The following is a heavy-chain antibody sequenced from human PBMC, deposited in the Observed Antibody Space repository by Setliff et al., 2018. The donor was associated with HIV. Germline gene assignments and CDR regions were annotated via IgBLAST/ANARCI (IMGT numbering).Heavy chain of an antibody. CDR3: ARGVGSYYD. CDR1: GGSFSGYY. D-gene: IGHD1-26*01. CDR2: INHSGST. J-gene: IGHJ4*02. Sequence: SETLSLTCAVYGGSFSGYYWSWIRQPPGKGLGWIGEINHSGSTNYNPSLKSRVTISVDTSKNQFSLKLSSVTAADTAVYYCARGVGSYYDWGQRTLVTVSS. V-gene: IGHV4-34*01.